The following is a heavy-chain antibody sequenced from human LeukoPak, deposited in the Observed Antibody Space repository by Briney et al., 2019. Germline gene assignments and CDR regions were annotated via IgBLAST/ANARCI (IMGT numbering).Heavy chain of an antibody. CDR2: INPSGGST. CDR3: ARSGYYYDSSGYYYDGGDAFDI. D-gene: IGHD3-22*01. CDR1: GYTFTSYY. V-gene: IGHV1-46*01. J-gene: IGHJ3*02. Sequence: ASVKVSCKASGYTFTSYYMHRVRQAPGQGLEWMGIINPSGGSTSYAQKFQGRVTMTRDTSTSTVYMELSSLRSEDTAVYYCARSGYYYDSSGYYYDGGDAFDIWGQGTMVTVSS.